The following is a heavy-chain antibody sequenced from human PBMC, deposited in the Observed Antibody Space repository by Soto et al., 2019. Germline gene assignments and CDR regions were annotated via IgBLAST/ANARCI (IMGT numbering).Heavy chain of an antibody. CDR2: INQDGSKK. CDR1: GFTFSTYW. CDR3: SRSLNS. V-gene: IGHV3-7*01. Sequence: EVQLMESGGGLVQPGGSLRLSCAASGFTFSTYWMDWVRQTPGKGLEWVANINQDGSKKIYVDSVKGRFTISRDNAKNSLYLQMSSLTAEDSALYYCSRSLNSWGQGTLVTVSS. J-gene: IGHJ4*02.